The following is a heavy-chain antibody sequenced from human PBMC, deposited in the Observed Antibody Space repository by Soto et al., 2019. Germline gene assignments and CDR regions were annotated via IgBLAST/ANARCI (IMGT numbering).Heavy chain of an antibody. V-gene: IGHV4-39*01. J-gene: IGHJ4*02. Sequence: QLQLQESGPGLVKPSETLSLTCTVSGGTINSTSYYWGWIRQPPGKGLEWIGSIYYSGSTYYNPSLKSRVTTSVDTSKNQFSLKLSSVTAADTAVYYCARLTLTTIAVWGQGTLVTVSS. CDR2: IYYSGST. CDR3: ARLTLTTIAV. D-gene: IGHD3-22*01. CDR1: GGTINSTSYY.